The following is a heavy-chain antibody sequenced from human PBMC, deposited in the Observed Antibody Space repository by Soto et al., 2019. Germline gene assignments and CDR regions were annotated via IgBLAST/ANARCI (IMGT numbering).Heavy chain of an antibody. J-gene: IGHJ6*02. CDR1: GFTFSSYA. V-gene: IGHV3-30-3*01. D-gene: IGHD5-12*01. Sequence: QVQLVESGRGVVQPGRSLRLSCAASGFTFSSYAMHWIRQAPGKGLEWVAVISYDGSNKYYADSVKGRFTISRDNSKNPLYLQMNSLRAEDTAVYYCARDYYRFNSGYGFSMDVWGQGTTVTVSS. CDR2: ISYDGSNK. CDR3: ARDYYRFNSGYGFSMDV.